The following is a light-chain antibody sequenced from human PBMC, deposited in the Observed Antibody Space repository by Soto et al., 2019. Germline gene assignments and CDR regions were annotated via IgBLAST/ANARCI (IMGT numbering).Light chain of an antibody. CDR3: QQYGTSPRP. Sequence: EIVLTQSPGTLSLSPGERATLSCRASQSVRSSYLAWYQQKLGQATRLLIYGVSNRATGIPDRFSGSGSGTDFTLTISRLECEDFAVYHCQQYGTSPRPFGQGTKVEIK. CDR1: QSVRSSY. V-gene: IGKV3-20*01. J-gene: IGKJ1*01. CDR2: GVS.